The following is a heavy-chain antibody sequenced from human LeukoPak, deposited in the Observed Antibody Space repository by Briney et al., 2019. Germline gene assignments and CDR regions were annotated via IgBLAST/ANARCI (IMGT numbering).Heavy chain of an antibody. Sequence: PGGSLRLSCAASGFTFSEYSMSCVRQAPGKGLEWVSNIRSNGRDTYYTDSVKGRFTISRDNSKNTLYLEMNSLRAEDTAVYYCARGGDTSYFDPWGQGTLVTVSS. CDR1: GFTFSEYS. V-gene: IGHV3-23*01. CDR2: IRSNGRDT. J-gene: IGHJ5*02. CDR3: ARGGDTSYFDP. D-gene: IGHD3-10*01.